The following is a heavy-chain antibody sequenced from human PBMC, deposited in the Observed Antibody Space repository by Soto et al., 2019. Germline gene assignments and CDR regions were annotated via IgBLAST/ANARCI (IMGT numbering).Heavy chain of an antibody. CDR3: ANGGQSYDY. CDR2: ISTSVGST. D-gene: IGHD3-10*01. Sequence: PGGSLRLSCAASGFTFSTYAMSWVRQAPGKGLEWVSAISTSVGSTYYTDSVKGRFTISRDNSKNTLYLQMNILRAEDTAVYYGANGGQSYDYGGQGTLVTVSS. J-gene: IGHJ4*02. V-gene: IGHV3-23*01. CDR1: GFTFSTYA.